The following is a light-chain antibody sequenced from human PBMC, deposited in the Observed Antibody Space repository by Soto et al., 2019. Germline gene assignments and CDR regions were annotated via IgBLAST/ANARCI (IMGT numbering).Light chain of an antibody. CDR3: QQSYTTPWT. CDR1: QDITSY. V-gene: IGKV1-39*01. Sequence: DIQMTQSPSSLSASVGDRVTITCRASQDITSYLNWYQQKPKKAPELLIYAASTLRSGAPSRFSGSESGTEYTLTISSLQPEDFAIYYCQQSYTTPWTFGQGTRVEFK. CDR2: AAS. J-gene: IGKJ1*01.